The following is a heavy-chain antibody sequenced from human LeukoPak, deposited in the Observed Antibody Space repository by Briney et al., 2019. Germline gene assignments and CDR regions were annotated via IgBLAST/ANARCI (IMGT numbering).Heavy chain of an antibody. CDR3: ARLTTTIIDY. V-gene: IGHV4-30-4*08. J-gene: IGHJ4*02. CDR2: IYYSGST. CDR1: GGSISSGDYY. Sequence: SETLSLTCTVSGGSISSGDYYWSWIRQPPGKGLEWIGYIYYSGSTYYNPSLKSRVTISVDTSKNQFSLKLSSVTAADTAAYYCARLTTTIIDYWGQGTLVTVSS. D-gene: IGHD4/OR15-4a*01.